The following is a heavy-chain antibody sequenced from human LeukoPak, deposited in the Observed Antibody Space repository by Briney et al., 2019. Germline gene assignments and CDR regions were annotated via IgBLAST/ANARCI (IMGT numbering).Heavy chain of an antibody. D-gene: IGHD2-21*02. V-gene: IGHV3-21*01. J-gene: IGHJ1*01. Sequence: GGSLRLSCAASGFTFSSYSMNWVRQAPGKGLEWVSSISSSSSYIYYADSVKGRFTISRDNAKNSLYLQMNSLRAEDTAVYYCARGSQAYCGGDCYRYFQHWGQGTLVTVSS. CDR3: ARGSQAYCGGDCYRYFQH. CDR1: GFTFSSYS. CDR2: ISSSSSYI.